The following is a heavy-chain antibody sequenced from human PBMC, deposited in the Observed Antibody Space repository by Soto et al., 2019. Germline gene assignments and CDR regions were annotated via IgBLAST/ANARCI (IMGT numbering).Heavy chain of an antibody. Sequence: QLQLQESGPGLVKPSETLSLTCTVSGGSISGYYWSWIRQPPGKGLEWIVYIYYSGSSNSNPSLKSRVTISVDTSKNQFSLKLSSVTAADTAVYYCARHSNEYRKSLDYWGQGTLVTVSS. V-gene: IGHV4-59*08. CDR2: IYYSGSS. CDR3: ARHSNEYRKSLDY. CDR1: GGSISGYY. J-gene: IGHJ4*02. D-gene: IGHD1-1*01.